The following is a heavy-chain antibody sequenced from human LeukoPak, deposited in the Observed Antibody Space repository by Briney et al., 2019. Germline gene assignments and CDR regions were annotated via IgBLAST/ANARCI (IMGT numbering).Heavy chain of an antibody. Sequence: ASVKVSCKASGYTFTSYGISWVRQAPGQVLEWMGWISAYNGNTNYAQKLQGRVTMTTDTSTSTAYMELSRLRSDDTAVYYCAREWGREIRNYFDYWGQGTLVTVSS. J-gene: IGHJ4*02. D-gene: IGHD1-26*01. CDR2: ISAYNGNT. CDR3: AREWGREIRNYFDY. CDR1: GYTFTSYG. V-gene: IGHV1-18*01.